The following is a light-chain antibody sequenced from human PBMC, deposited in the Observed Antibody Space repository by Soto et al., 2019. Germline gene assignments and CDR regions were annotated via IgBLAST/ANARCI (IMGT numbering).Light chain of an antibody. CDR1: SSDVGGYNY. CDR3: SSYTGSSTLV. J-gene: IGLJ1*01. Sequence: QSALAQPASLSGSPGQSITISCTGTSSDVGGYNYVSWYQQHPGKAPKLIIYEVSYRPSGVSNRFSGSKSGNTASLTISGLQADDEVDYYCSSYTGSSTLVFGTGTKVTVL. V-gene: IGLV2-14*01. CDR2: EVS.